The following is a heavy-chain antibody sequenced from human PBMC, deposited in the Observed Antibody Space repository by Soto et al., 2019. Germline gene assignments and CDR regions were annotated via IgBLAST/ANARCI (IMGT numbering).Heavy chain of an antibody. CDR3: TRGGRSSSYFGVD. Sequence: GGSLRLSCAASGFTFSDLYMTWIRQAPGKGLEWVASIDSSSSYTNYGDSVKGRFTISRDNAKNSLSLQMNSLRDEDTAVYYCTRGGRSSSYFGVDWGQGTLVTV. CDR1: GFTFSDLY. CDR2: IDSSSSYT. J-gene: IGHJ4*02. V-gene: IGHV3-11*06. D-gene: IGHD6-13*01.